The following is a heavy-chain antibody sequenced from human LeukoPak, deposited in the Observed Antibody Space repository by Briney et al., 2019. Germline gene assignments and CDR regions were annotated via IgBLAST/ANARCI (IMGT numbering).Heavy chain of an antibody. CDR2: IKEDGSEK. D-gene: IGHD2-15*01. J-gene: IGHJ4*02. CDR3: ARGDIVVVVAATRFDY. CDR1: GFTFNHYF. Sequence: GGSLRLSCVASGFTFNHYFMSWVRQAQGKGLEWVANIKEDGSEKYYVDSVKGRFTISRDNAKNSLYLQMNSLRAEDTAVYYCARGDIVVVVAATRFDYWGQGTLVTVSS. V-gene: IGHV3-7*04.